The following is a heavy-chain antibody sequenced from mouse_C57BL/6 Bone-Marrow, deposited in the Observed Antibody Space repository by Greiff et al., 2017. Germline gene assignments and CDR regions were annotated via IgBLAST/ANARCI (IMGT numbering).Heavy chain of an antibody. CDR3: ARMWYYGSWGFAY. Sequence: QVTLKESGPGILQPSQTLSLTCSFSGFSLSTFGMGVGWIRQPSGKGLEWLAHIWWDDDKYYNPALKSLLTISKDTSKNQVFLKIANVDTADTATYYCARMWYYGSWGFAYWGQGTLVTVSA. CDR1: GFSLSTFGMG. J-gene: IGHJ3*01. V-gene: IGHV8-8*01. CDR2: IWWDDDK. D-gene: IGHD1-1*01.